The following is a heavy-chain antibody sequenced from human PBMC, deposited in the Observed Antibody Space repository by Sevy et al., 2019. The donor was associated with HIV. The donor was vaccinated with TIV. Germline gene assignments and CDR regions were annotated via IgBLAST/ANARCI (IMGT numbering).Heavy chain of an antibody. J-gene: IGHJ6*03. CDR2: IRSKANSYAT. V-gene: IGHV3-73*01. CDR1: GFTFSGSA. CDR3: TRVGTMDV. Sequence: GGSLRLSCAASGFTFSGSAMHWVRQASGKGLEWVGRIRSKANSYATAYAASVKGRFTISRDDSKNTAYLQMNSLKTEDTAVYYCTRVGTMDVWGKGTTVTVSS.